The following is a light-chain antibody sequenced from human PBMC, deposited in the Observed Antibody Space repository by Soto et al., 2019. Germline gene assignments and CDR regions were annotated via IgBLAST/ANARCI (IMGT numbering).Light chain of an antibody. V-gene: IGKV3-20*01. CDR2: GAS. Sequence: IVLTHSPGTLSLSPGERVTLSCSASQSVSSYLAWYQQKPGQAPRLLIYGASTRATGIPDRFSGSGSGTDFTLTISRLEPDDSAVYYCQQYGSSPTWTFGQGTKVDIK. CDR1: QSVSSY. J-gene: IGKJ1*01. CDR3: QQYGSSPTWT.